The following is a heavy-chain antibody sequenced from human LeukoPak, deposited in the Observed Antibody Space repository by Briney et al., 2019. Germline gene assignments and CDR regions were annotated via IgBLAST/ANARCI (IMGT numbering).Heavy chain of an antibody. V-gene: IGHV1-2*02. CDR3: ARDIVVVPAARYYYYYMDV. D-gene: IGHD2-2*01. J-gene: IGHJ6*03. CDR1: GYTFTGYY. CDR2: INPNSGGT. Sequence: ASVKVSCKASGYTFTGYYMHWVRQAPGQGLEWMGWINPNSGGTNYAQKFQGRVTMTRDTSISTAYMELGRLRSDDTAVYYCARDIVVVPAARYYYYYMDVWGKGTTVTVSS.